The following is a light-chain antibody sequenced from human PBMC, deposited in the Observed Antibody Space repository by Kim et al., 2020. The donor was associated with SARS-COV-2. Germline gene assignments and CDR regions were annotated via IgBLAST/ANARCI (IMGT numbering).Light chain of an antibody. CDR3: QQSNDDFPWT. V-gene: IGKV1-5*03. CDR2: LAS. CDR1: QSICTG. Sequence: DIQMTQSPSTLSASVGDRVTITCRASQSICTGLAWYQQKPERAPKLLIYLASNLERGGPSRFSGSGSGTEFSLTITNLQPDDFATYFCQQSNDDFPWTFCQGTKVDIK. J-gene: IGKJ1*01.